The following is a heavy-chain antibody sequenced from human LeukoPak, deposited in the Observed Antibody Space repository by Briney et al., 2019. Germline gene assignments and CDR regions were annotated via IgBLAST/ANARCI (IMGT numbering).Heavy chain of an antibody. V-gene: IGHV3-48*03. CDR3: ARAIAVDGYCHF. CDR1: GFPFSDHQ. J-gene: IGHJ4*02. D-gene: IGHD6-19*01. Sequence: GGSLRLSCAASGFPFSDHQMNWVRPAPGEGREWVSYIRRCGSDKYYPASVKGRFTISRDNDKNSLYLQMSSRRAYDTAIYYCARAIAVDGYCHFWARGTVVSVFS. CDR2: IRRCGSDK.